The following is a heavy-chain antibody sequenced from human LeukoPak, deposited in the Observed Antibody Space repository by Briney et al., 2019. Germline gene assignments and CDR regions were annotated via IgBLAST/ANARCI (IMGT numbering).Heavy chain of an antibody. Sequence: GGSLRLSCAASGFTFSSYSMNWVRQAPGKGLEWVSSISSSSSYIYYADSVKGRFTISRDNAKNSLYLQMNSLRAEDTAVYYCARGPRLYDSSGQDPDYWGQGTLVTVSS. CDR2: ISSSSSYI. CDR3: ARGPRLYDSSGQDPDY. CDR1: GFTFSSYS. D-gene: IGHD3-22*01. V-gene: IGHV3-21*01. J-gene: IGHJ4*02.